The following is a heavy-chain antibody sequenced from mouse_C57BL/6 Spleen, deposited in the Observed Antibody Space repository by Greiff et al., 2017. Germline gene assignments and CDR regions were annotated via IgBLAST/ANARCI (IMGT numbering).Heavy chain of an antibody. V-gene: IGHV1-61*01. Sequence: VQLQQPGAELVRPGSSVKLSCKASGYTFTSYWMDWVKQRPGQGLEWIGNIYPSDSETHYNQKFKDKATLTVDKSSSTAYMQLSSLTSEDSAVYYCARKGGLRGDYWGQGTTLTVSS. CDR2: IYPSDSET. CDR3: ARKGGLRGDY. J-gene: IGHJ2*01. CDR1: GYTFTSYW. D-gene: IGHD2-4*01.